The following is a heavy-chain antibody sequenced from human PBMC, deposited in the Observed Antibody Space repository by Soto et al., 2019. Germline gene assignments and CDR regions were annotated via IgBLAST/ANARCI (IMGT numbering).Heavy chain of an antibody. V-gene: IGHV1-18*01. Sequence: QVHLVQSGAEVKKPGASVKVSCKGSGYGFTTYGITWVRQAPGQGLEWMALISAHNGNTNYAQKLQGSVTVTRDTSTSTAYMELRSLRSDDTAVYYCARGRYGDYWGQGALVTVSS. CDR2: ISAHNGNT. D-gene: IGHD1-1*01. CDR3: ARGRYGDY. J-gene: IGHJ4*02. CDR1: GYGFTTYG.